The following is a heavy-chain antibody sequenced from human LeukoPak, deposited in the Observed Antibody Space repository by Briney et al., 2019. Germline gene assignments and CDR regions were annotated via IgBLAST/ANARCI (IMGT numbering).Heavy chain of an antibody. V-gene: IGHV3-48*03. D-gene: IGHD1-26*01. Sequence: QSGGSLRLSCAASGFTFSSYEMNWVRQAPGKGLEWVSYISSSGSTIYYADSVKGRFTISRDNAKNSLSLQMNSLTAEDTAVYYCARVMGATPDYWGQGTLVTVSS. J-gene: IGHJ4*02. CDR2: ISSSGSTI. CDR3: ARVMGATPDY. CDR1: GFTFSSYE.